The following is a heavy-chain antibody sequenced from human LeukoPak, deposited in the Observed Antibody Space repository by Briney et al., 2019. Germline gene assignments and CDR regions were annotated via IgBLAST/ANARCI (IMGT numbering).Heavy chain of an antibody. CDR3: ARAFRATGLYYFDY. Sequence: GGSLRLSCAASGFTVSSNYMSWVRQAPGKWLEWVSVIYSGGSTYYADSVKGRFTISRDNSKNTLYLQMNSLRAEDTAVYYCARAFRATGLYYFDYWGQGTLVTVSS. CDR2: IYSGGST. V-gene: IGHV3-53*01. J-gene: IGHJ4*02. CDR1: GFTVSSNY. D-gene: IGHD1-26*01.